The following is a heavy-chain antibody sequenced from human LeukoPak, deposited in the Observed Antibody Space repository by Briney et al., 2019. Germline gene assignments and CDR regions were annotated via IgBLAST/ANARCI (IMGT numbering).Heavy chain of an antibody. CDR2: ISGSGGST. V-gene: IGHV3-23*01. D-gene: IGHD3-3*01. CDR3: AKDLGFLEWLLFVN. CDR1: GFTFSSYA. Sequence: GGSLRLSCAASGFTFSSYAMSWVRQAPGKGLEWVSAISGSGGSTHYVDSVKGRFTISRDKSKNTPYLQMNSLRAEDTAVYYCAKDLGFLEWLLFVNWGQGTLVTVSS. J-gene: IGHJ4*02.